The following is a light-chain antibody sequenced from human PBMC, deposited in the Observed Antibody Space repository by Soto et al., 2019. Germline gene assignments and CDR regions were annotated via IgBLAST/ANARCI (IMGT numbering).Light chain of an antibody. CDR3: QSYDSRLSGSHV. CDR2: GNS. CDR1: SSNIGAGYD. V-gene: IGLV1-40*01. J-gene: IGLJ1*01. Sequence: QSVLTQPPSVSGAPGQRVTISCTGSSSNIGAGYDVHWYQQLPGTAPKLLIYGNSNRPSGVPDRFSGSKSGTSASLAITGLQAEDEAHYYCQSYDSRLSGSHVFGPGTKVTVL.